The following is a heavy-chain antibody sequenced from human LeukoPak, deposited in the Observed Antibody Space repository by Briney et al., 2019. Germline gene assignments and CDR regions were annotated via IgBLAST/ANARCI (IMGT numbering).Heavy chain of an antibody. Sequence: PGGSLRLSCATSGFTFSNAWMNWVRQAPGKGLEWVGRIRSNSDGGTIDYAAPVKGRFTLSRDDSKTTLYLQMNSLQTEDTAVYYCATDFYDSTWGQGTLVTISS. V-gene: IGHV3-15*07. J-gene: IGHJ5*02. CDR3: ATDFYDST. D-gene: IGHD3-22*01. CDR1: GFTFSNAW. CDR2: IRSNSDGGTI.